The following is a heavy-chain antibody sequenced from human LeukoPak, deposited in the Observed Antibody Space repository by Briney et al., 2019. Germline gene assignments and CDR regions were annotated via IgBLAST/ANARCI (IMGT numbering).Heavy chain of an antibody. CDR1: RFTFSNYA. Sequence: GGSLRLSCAASRFTFSNYALHWVRQVPGKGLEWVALISYDGRNKYYADSVKGRFTISRDNSKNTLYLQMSSLRAEDTAVYYCATDLDGWFDPWGQGTLVTVSS. CDR3: ATDLDGWFDP. CDR2: ISYDGRNK. D-gene: IGHD5-24*01. V-gene: IGHV3-30*04. J-gene: IGHJ5*02.